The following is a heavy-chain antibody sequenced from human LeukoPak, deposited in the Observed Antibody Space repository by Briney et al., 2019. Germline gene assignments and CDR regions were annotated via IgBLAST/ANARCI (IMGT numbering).Heavy chain of an antibody. CDR1: GFTFDVYA. J-gene: IGHJ4*02. V-gene: IGHV3-9*01. Sequence: GRSLRLSCAASGFTFDVYAMHCVRQAPGKGLEWVSGISWNSGSIGYADSVKGRFTISRDNDKNSLYLQMNSLRAEDTALYYCAKDRYRYSGYDFDYWGQGTLVTVSS. D-gene: IGHD5-12*01. CDR2: ISWNSGSI. CDR3: AKDRYRYSGYDFDY.